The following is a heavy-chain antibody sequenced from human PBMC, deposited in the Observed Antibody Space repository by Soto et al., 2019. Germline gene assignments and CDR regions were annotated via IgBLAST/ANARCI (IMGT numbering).Heavy chain of an antibody. V-gene: IGHV1-69*01. Sequence: QVQLVQSGAEVKKPGSSVKVSCKASGGTFSSYAISWVRQAPGQELEWMGEIIPIFGTANYAQKFQGRVTITADESTRTADMELSSLRSEDTAVYYCARDKVGYYDSSGYYRVSVPPDYYYGMDVWGQGTTVTVSS. CDR2: IIPIFGTA. CDR1: GGTFSSYA. D-gene: IGHD3-22*01. J-gene: IGHJ6*01. CDR3: ARDKVGYYDSSGYYRVSVPPDYYYGMDV.